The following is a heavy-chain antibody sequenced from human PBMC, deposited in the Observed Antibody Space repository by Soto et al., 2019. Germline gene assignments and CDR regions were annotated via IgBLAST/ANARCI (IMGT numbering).Heavy chain of an antibody. Sequence: PGGSLRLSCAASGFTFSSYAMSWVRQAPGKGLEWVSAISGSGGSTYYADSVKGRFTISRDNSKNTLYLLMNSLRAEDTAVYYWAKDPCLLFRSGWYEFDYYYYMDVWGKGTTVTVSS. D-gene: IGHD6-19*01. CDR2: ISGSGGST. CDR1: GFTFSSYA. V-gene: IGHV3-23*01. CDR3: AKDPCLLFRSGWYEFDYYYYMDV. J-gene: IGHJ6*03.